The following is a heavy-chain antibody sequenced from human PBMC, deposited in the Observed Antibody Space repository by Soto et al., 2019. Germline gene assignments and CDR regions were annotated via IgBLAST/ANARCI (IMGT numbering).Heavy chain of an antibody. Sequence: GGSLRLSCAASGFTFSSYAMSWVRQAPGKGLEWVSAISGSGGSTYYADSVKGRFTISRDNSKNTLYLQMNSLRAEDTAVYYCAKDPPYYYGSGSYVGYWGQGTLVTVSS. CDR3: AKDPPYYYGSGSYVGY. CDR2: ISGSGGST. J-gene: IGHJ4*02. D-gene: IGHD3-10*01. CDR1: GFTFSSYA. V-gene: IGHV3-23*01.